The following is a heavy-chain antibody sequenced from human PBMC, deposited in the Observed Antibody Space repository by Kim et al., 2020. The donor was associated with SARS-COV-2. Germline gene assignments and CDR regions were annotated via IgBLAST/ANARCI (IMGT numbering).Heavy chain of an antibody. D-gene: IGHD6-19*01. CDR1: GGSFSGYY. CDR2: INHSGST. V-gene: IGHV4-34*01. Sequence: SETLSLTCAVYGGSFSGYYWSWIRQPPGKGLEWIGEINHSGSTNYNPSLKSRVTISVDTSKNQFSLKLSSVTAADTAVYYCARVPGWSLGAFDIWGQGTMVTVSS. J-gene: IGHJ3*02. CDR3: ARVPGWSLGAFDI.